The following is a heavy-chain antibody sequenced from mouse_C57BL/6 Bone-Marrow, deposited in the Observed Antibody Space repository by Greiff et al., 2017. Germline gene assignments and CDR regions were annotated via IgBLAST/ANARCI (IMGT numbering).Heavy chain of an antibody. D-gene: IGHD2-5*01. CDR2: IYPRSGNT. CDR3: ARYSNYVNYAMDY. V-gene: IGHV1-81*01. CDR1: GYTFTSYG. Sequence: VQRVESGAELARPGASVKLSCKASGYTFTSYGISWVKQRTGQGLEWFGEIYPRSGNTYYNEKFKGKATLTADKSSSTAYMELRSLTSEDSAVYFCARYSNYVNYAMDYWGQGTSVTVAS. J-gene: IGHJ4*01.